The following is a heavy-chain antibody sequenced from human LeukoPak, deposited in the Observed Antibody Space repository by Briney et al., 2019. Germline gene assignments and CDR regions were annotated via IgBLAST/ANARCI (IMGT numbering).Heavy chain of an antibody. CDR1: GFTFSSYW. Sequence: GGSLRLSCAASGFTFSSYWMHWVRQAPGKGLEWVSSISSSGSYISYADSVKGRFTISRDNAKNSLYLQMSSLRAEDTAVYYCARDQQKEIDYWGQGTLVTVSS. CDR2: ISSSGSYI. J-gene: IGHJ4*02. CDR3: ARDQQKEIDY. V-gene: IGHV3-21*01.